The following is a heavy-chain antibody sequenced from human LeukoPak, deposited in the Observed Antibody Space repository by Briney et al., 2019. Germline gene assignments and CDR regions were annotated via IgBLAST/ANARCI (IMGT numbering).Heavy chain of an antibody. Sequence: ASVKVSCKASGYTFTGYYMHWVRQAPGQGLEWMGWINPNSGGTNYAQKFQGRVTMTRDTSISTAYMELSRLRSDDTAVYYCARVRVGYNWNDALDYWGQGTLVTVSS. CDR2: INPNSGGT. J-gene: IGHJ4*02. V-gene: IGHV1-2*02. D-gene: IGHD1-1*01. CDR3: ARVRVGYNWNDALDY. CDR1: GYTFTGYY.